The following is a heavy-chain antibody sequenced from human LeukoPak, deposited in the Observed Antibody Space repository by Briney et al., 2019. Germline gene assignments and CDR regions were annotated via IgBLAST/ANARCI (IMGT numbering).Heavy chain of an antibody. V-gene: IGHV4-59*08. D-gene: IGHD2-21*01. CDR2: IYYRGST. Sequence: SETLSLTCIVSGDSMSNYHWSWIRQPPGKGLEWIGYIYYRGSTNYNPSLKSRVTISVDTSKNQFSLKLSSVTAADTAVYYCARLIRRNYFDYWGQGTLVTVSS. CDR3: ARLIRRNYFDY. CDR1: GDSMSNYH. J-gene: IGHJ4*02.